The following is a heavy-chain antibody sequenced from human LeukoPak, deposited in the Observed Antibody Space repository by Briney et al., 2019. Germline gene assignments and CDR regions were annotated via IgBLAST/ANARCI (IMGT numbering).Heavy chain of an antibody. V-gene: IGHV4-61*09. CDR1: GGSISSGSHY. CDR3: AREGQQLVPPLDS. D-gene: IGHD6-6*01. J-gene: IGHJ4*02. CDR2: IYPSGRT. Sequence: SETLSLTCTVSGGSISSGSHYWSWIRQPAGKGLDWVGHIYPSGRTNYNPSLTSRVTIAIDTSKNQFSLKLSSVTAADSAVYFCAREGQQLVPPLDSWGQGTLVTVSS.